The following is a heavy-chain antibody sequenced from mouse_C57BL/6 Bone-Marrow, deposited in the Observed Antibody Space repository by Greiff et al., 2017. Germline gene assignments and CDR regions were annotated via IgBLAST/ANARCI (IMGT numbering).Heavy chain of an antibody. CDR3: GGGGNRGARDY. V-gene: IGHV1-64*01. CDR1: GNTFTTYW. Sequence: QVQLKQPGPELVKPGASVKFSCKASGNTFTTYWLTWVKQRPGQGLKWIGMIYPNSGSTTSNEKFKTKATLTADKSSSTAYMQLSSLISEDYAVYYCGGGGNRGARDYWGQGTTVTVSS. CDR2: IYPNSGST. J-gene: IGHJ4*01. D-gene: IGHD2-1*01.